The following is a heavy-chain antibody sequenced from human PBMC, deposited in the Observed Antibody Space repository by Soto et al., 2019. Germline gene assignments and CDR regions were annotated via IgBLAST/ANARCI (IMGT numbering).Heavy chain of an antibody. Sequence: ASVKVSCKASGYTFTSYGISWVRQAPGQGLEWMGWISAYNGNTNYAQKLQGRVTMTTDTSTSTAYMELRSLRSDDTAVYYCARGGTVTTFGYYYYYGMDVWGQGTTVTVSS. CDR1: GYTFTSYG. CDR3: ARGGTVTTFGYYYYYGMDV. D-gene: IGHD4-17*01. J-gene: IGHJ6*02. V-gene: IGHV1-18*01. CDR2: ISAYNGNT.